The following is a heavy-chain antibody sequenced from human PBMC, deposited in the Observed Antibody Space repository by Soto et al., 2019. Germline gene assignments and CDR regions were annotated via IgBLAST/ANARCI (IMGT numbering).Heavy chain of an antibody. D-gene: IGHD3-22*01. CDR1: GYTFTSYG. Sequence: ASVKVSCKASGYTFTSYGISWVRQAPGQGLEWMGWISAYNGNTNYAQKLQGRVTMTTDTSTSTAYMELRSLRSDDTAVYYCARDWSGYYDSSGYSGFDPWGQGTLVTAPQ. CDR2: ISAYNGNT. CDR3: ARDWSGYYDSSGYSGFDP. J-gene: IGHJ5*02. V-gene: IGHV1-18*01.